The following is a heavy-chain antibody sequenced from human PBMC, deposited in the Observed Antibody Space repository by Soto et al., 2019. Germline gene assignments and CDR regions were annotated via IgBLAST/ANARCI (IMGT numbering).Heavy chain of an antibody. D-gene: IGHD4-17*01. CDR1: GFTFSSYG. Sequence: QVQLVESGGGVVQPGRSLRLSCAASGFTFSSYGMHWVRQAPGKGLEWVAVISYDGSNKYYADSVKSRFTISRDNSKNTLYLQMNSLRAEDTAVYYCAKDAGVTTVTALRLYAEYFQHWGQGTLVTVSS. J-gene: IGHJ1*01. CDR3: AKDAGVTTVTALRLYAEYFQH. V-gene: IGHV3-30*18. CDR2: ISYDGSNK.